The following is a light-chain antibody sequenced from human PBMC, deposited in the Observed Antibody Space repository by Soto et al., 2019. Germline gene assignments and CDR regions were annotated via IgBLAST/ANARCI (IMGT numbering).Light chain of an antibody. V-gene: IGKV1-6*01. J-gene: IGKJ1*01. CDR2: AAS. CDR1: QGIRND. Sequence: AIQLTQSPASLSASVGDRVTITCRASQGIRNDLGWFQQKPGKAPKLLIYAASNLESGVPSGFSGSGSETEFTLTISSLQTDDFATYYCQQYSNYPWTFGQGTKVEIK. CDR3: QQYSNYPWT.